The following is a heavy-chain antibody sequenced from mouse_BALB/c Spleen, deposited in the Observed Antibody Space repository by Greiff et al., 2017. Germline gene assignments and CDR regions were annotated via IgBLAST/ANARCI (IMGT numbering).Heavy chain of an antibody. J-gene: IGHJ2*01. CDR1: GYTFTDYY. V-gene: IGHV1-77*01. Sequence: QVQLQQSGAELARPGASVKLSCKASGYTFTDYYINWVKQRTGQGLEWIGEIYPGSGNTYYNEKFKGKATLTADKSSSTAYMQLSSLTSEDSAVYFCALITTEPYWGQGTTLTVSS. D-gene: IGHD1-2*01. CDR2: IYPGSGNT. CDR3: ALITTEPY.